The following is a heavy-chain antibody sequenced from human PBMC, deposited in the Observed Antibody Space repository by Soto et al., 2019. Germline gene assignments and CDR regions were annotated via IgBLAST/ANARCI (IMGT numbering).Heavy chain of an antibody. CDR3: ARGALVLRYFDWSHAGYFDY. Sequence: ASVKVSCKASGYTFTSYGISWVRQAPGQGLEWMGWISAYNGNTNYAQKLQGRVTMTTDTSTSTAYMELRSLRSDDTAVYYCARGALVLRYFDWSHAGYFDYWGQGTLVTVSS. V-gene: IGHV1-18*01. D-gene: IGHD3-9*01. CDR1: GYTFTSYG. J-gene: IGHJ4*02. CDR2: ISAYNGNT.